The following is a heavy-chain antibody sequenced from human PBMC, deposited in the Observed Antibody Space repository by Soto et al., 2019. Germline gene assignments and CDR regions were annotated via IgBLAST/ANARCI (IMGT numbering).Heavy chain of an antibody. J-gene: IGHJ5*02. CDR2: INHRGST. D-gene: IGHD2-2*01. V-gene: IGHV4-34*01. CDR1: GGSFSGYY. CDR3: ARDGFCTSTTCRVGNWFDP. Sequence: SETLSLTCVVYGGSFSGYYWSWIRQSPGKGLEWIGGINHRGSTNYNPSLESRVTISVDTSKNQFSLKLPSVTAADTAMYYCARDGFCTSTTCRVGNWFDPWGQGTLVTVSS.